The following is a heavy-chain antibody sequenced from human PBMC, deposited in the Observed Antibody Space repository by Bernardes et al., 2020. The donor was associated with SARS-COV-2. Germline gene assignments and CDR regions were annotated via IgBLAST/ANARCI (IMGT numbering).Heavy chain of an antibody. CDR1: GYTFTSYG. J-gene: IGHJ4*02. D-gene: IGHD3-3*01. V-gene: IGHV1-18*01. CDR2: ISAYNGNT. CDR3: ARTSPKTIFGVVDRDY. Sequence: ASVKVSCKASGYTFTSYGISWVRQAPGQGLEWMGWISAYNGNTNYAQKLQGRVTMTTDTSTSTAYMELRSLRSDDTAVYYCARTSPKTIFGVVDRDYWGQGTLVTVSS.